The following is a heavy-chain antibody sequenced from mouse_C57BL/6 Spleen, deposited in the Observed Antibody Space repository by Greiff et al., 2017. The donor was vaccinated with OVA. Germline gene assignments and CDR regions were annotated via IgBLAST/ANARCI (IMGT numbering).Heavy chain of an antibody. D-gene: IGHD2-4*01. CDR2: IYPGSGST. Sequence: QVQLQQPGAELVKPGASVKMSCKASGYTFTSYWITWVKQRPGQGLEWIGDIYPGSGSTNYNEKFKSKATLTVDTSSSTAYMQLSSLTSEDSAVYYCARWGDYDGPFDYWGQGTTLTVSS. CDR1: GYTFTSYW. J-gene: IGHJ2*01. V-gene: IGHV1-55*01. CDR3: ARWGDYDGPFDY.